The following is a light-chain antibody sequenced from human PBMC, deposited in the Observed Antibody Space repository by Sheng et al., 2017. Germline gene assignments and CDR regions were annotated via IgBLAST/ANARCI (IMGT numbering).Light chain of an antibody. CDR1: QSVSSY. Sequence: EIVVTQSPATLSLSPGERATLSCRTSQSVSSYLAWYQQKPGQAPRLLIYDASTRATGIPDRFSGSGSGTDFTLTISSLEPEDFAVYSCQQRRSWPLTFGGGTKVEIK. V-gene: IGKV3-11*01. J-gene: IGKJ4*01. CDR3: QQRRSWPLT. CDR2: DAS.